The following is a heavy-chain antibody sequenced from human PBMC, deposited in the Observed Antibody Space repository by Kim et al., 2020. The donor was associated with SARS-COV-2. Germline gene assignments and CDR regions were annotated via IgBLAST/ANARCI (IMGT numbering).Heavy chain of an antibody. Sequence: NPSLKSRVTISVDTSKNQFSLKLSSVTAADTAVYYCARLDRLGYGRFDYWGQGTLVTVSS. V-gene: IGHV4-39*01. J-gene: IGHJ4*02. D-gene: IGHD5-18*01. CDR3: ARLDRLGYGRFDY.